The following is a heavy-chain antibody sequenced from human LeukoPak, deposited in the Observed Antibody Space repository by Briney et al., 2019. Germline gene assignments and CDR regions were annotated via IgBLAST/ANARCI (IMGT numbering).Heavy chain of an antibody. CDR2: ISWNSGSI. J-gene: IGHJ3*02. D-gene: IGHD3-22*01. Sequence: QTGGSLRLSCAASGFSFDDYAMYWVRQAPGKGLEWVSGISWNSGSIGYADSVKGRFTISRDNAKNSLYLQLNSLRAEDTALYYCAKDIIAYLIRQDSSGYYYVLGAVDIWGQGTMVTVSS. CDR3: AKDIIAYLIRQDSSGYYYVLGAVDI. CDR1: GFSFDDYA. V-gene: IGHV3-9*01.